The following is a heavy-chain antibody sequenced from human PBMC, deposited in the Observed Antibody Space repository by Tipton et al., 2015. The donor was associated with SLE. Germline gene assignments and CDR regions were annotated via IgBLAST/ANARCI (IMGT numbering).Heavy chain of an antibody. D-gene: IGHD1-14*01. CDR2: IFHNGIT. J-gene: IGHJ3*02. V-gene: IGHV4-4*02. CDR1: GDSISSSIW. CDR3: ASPHRDDI. Sequence: TLSLTCAVSGDSISSSIWWIWVRQPPGKGLEWIGDIFHNGITNYNPSLKSRLTISVDKSKNQFSLKLSSVTAADTAVYYCASPHRDDIWGQGTMVTVSS.